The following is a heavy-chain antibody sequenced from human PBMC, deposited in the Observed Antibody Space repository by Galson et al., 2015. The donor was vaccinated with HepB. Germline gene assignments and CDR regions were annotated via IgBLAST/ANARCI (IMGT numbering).Heavy chain of an antibody. CDR3: THGDYYYDSSGYYSYSYFDY. CDR1: GFTFSNAC. J-gene: IGHJ4*02. CDR2: INSKTDGGTT. V-gene: IGHV3-15*01. Sequence: SLRLSCAASGFTFSNACMSWVRQAPGKGLEWVGRINSKTDGGTTDYAAPGKGRFSITRDDTKNTQYLQMNSLKTVDTAVDYCTHGDYYYDSSGYYSYSYFDYWGQGTLVTVSS. D-gene: IGHD3-22*01.